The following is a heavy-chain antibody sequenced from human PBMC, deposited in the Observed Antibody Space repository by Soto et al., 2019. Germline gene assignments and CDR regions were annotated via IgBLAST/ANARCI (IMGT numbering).Heavy chain of an antibody. D-gene: IGHD6-19*01. J-gene: IGHJ6*02. Sequence: QVQLVESGGGVVQPGRSLRLSCAASGFTFSSYGMHWVRQAPGKGLEWVAVIWYDGSNKYYADSVKGRFTISRDNSKNTLYLQMNSLRAEDTAVYYCARGPSSGWYQPYYYGMDVWGQGTTVTVSS. CDR1: GFTFSSYG. CDR3: ARGPSSGWYQPYYYGMDV. V-gene: IGHV3-33*01. CDR2: IWYDGSNK.